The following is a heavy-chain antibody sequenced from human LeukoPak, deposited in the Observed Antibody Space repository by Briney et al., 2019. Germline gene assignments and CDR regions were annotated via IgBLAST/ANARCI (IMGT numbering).Heavy chain of an antibody. Sequence: ASVRVSCKASDYTFTRYGISWVRQAPGQGLEWMGWINPNSGGTNYAQKFQGRVTMTRDTSISTAYMELSRLRSDDTAVYYCARNHYYDPTVPNDAFDIWGQGTMVTVSS. CDR2: INPNSGGT. V-gene: IGHV1-2*02. J-gene: IGHJ3*02. D-gene: IGHD3-22*01. CDR3: ARNHYYDPTVPNDAFDI. CDR1: DYTFTRYG.